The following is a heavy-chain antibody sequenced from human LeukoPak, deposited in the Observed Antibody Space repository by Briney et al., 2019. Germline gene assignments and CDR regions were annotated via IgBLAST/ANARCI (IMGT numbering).Heavy chain of an antibody. J-gene: IGHJ5*02. V-gene: IGHV1-69-2*01. CDR1: GYTFTDYY. D-gene: IGHD5-18*01. CDR3: ATVDGDTPHVRPFDP. CDR2: VDPEDGKT. Sequence: ATVKLSCTASGYTFTDYYMQWVPQAPGKGLEWMGRVDPEDGKTIYAENFQGRLTITADTSTDTVYMELSSLRSEDTAVYYCATVDGDTPHVRPFDPWGQGTLVTVSS.